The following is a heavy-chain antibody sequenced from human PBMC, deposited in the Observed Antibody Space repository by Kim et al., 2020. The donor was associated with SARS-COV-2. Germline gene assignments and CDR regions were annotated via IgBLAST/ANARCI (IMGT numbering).Heavy chain of an antibody. CDR1: GGSFSGYY. J-gene: IGHJ4*02. CDR2: INHSGST. V-gene: IGHV4-34*01. CDR3: ARGLRQLLWFGELSGGFDY. D-gene: IGHD3-10*01. Sequence: SETLSLTCAVYGGSFSGYYWSWIRQPPGKGLEWIGEINHSGSTNYNPPLKSRVTISVDTSKNQFSLKLSSVTAADTAVYYCARGLRQLLWFGELSGGFDYWGQGTLVTVSS.